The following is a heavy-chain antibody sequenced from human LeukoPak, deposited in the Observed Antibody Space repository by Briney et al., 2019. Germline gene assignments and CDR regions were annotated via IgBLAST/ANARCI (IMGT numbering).Heavy chain of an antibody. CDR3: AELGITMIGGV. Sequence: SGGSLRLSCAASGFTFSSYNMNWVRQAPGKRLEWVSSITSSSSYVFYADSVKGRFTISRDNAKNSLYLQMNSLRAEDTAVYYCAELGITMIGGVWGKGTTVTISS. CDR1: GFTFSSYN. CDR2: ITSSSSYV. D-gene: IGHD3-10*02. V-gene: IGHV3-21*01. J-gene: IGHJ6*04.